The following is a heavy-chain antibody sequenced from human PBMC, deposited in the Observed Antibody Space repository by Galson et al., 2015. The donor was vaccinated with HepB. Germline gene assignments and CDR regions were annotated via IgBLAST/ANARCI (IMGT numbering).Heavy chain of an antibody. J-gene: IGHJ5*02. Sequence: ETLSLTCAVYGGSFSGYYWSWIRQPPGKGLEWIGEINHSGSTNYNPSLKSRVTISVDTSKNQFSLKLSSVTAADTAVYYCARGRSMIVVPRGSWFDPWGQGTLVTVSS. V-gene: IGHV4-34*01. CDR3: ARGRSMIVVPRGSWFDP. D-gene: IGHD2-21*01. CDR1: GGSFSGYY. CDR2: INHSGST.